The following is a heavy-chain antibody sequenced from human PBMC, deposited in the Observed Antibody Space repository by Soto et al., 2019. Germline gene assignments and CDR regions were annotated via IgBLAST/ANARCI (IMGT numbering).Heavy chain of an antibody. D-gene: IGHD2-15*01. V-gene: IGHV6-1*01. CDR1: GDSVSSNSAA. Sequence: SQTLSLTCAISGDSVSSNSAAWNWIRQSPSRGLEWLARTYYRSKWYNDYAVSVKSRITINPDTSKNQFSLQLNSVTPEDTAVYYCAREGGYCSGGSCYLFNYYYGMDVWGQGTTVTVSS. CDR2: TYYRSKWYN. CDR3: AREGGYCSGGSCYLFNYYYGMDV. J-gene: IGHJ6*02.